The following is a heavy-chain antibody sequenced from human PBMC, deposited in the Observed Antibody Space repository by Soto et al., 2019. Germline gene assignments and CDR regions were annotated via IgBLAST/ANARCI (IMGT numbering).Heavy chain of an antibody. Sequence: EVQLLESGGGLVQPGGSLRLSCAASGFTFSSYAMSWVRQAPGKGLEWVSAISGSGGSTYYADSGKGRFTISRDNSKNTLYLQMNSLRAEDTAVYYCAKDYCSGGSCYSVPCDYWGQGTLVTVSS. J-gene: IGHJ4*02. CDR2: ISGSGGST. D-gene: IGHD2-15*01. V-gene: IGHV3-23*01. CDR3: AKDYCSGGSCYSVPCDY. CDR1: GFTFSSYA.